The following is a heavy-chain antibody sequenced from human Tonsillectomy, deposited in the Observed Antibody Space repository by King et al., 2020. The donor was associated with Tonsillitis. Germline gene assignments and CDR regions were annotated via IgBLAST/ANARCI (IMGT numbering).Heavy chain of an antibody. CDR1: GYTFTNFG. CDR3: ARGNWNYIDAFDI. J-gene: IGHJ3*02. D-gene: IGHD1-7*01. CDR2: ISAYNGNT. V-gene: IGHV1-18*01. Sequence: QLVQSGAEVKKPGASVKVSCKASGYTFTNFGINWVRQAPGQGLEWMGGISAYNGNTNYAQKLQGRVTRHTDTSTSTAYMELRSLRSDDTAVYYCARGNWNYIDAFDIWGQGTMVTVSS.